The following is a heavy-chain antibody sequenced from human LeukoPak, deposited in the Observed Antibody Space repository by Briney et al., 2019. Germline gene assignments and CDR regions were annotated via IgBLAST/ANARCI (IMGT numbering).Heavy chain of an antibody. CDR2: INPSGGST. CDR1: GYTFTSYY. D-gene: IGHD3-9*01. J-gene: IGHJ4*02. Sequence: ASVKVSCKASGYTFTSYYMHWVRQAPGQGLEWMGIINPSGGSTSYAQKFQGRVTMTRDTSISTAYMELSRLRSDDTAVYYCARVAFALTGYYFSKKQIRIFDYWGQGTLVTVSS. CDR3: ARVAFALTGYYFSKKQIRIFDY. V-gene: IGHV1-46*01.